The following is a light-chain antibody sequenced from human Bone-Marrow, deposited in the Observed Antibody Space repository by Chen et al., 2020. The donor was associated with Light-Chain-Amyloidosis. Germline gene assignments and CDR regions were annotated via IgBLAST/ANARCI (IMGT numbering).Light chain of an antibody. CDR2: DES. CDR1: HDITNS. Sequence: DIQMTQSPSSLSASVGDRITITCQASHDITNSLNWYQQRPGKAPRLLIYDESNLETGVPSRFSGSGSGTVFTFTISSLQPEDIATYYCQQYDNLPYTFGLGTKVEIK. CDR3: QQYDNLPYT. J-gene: IGKJ2*01. V-gene: IGKV1-33*01.